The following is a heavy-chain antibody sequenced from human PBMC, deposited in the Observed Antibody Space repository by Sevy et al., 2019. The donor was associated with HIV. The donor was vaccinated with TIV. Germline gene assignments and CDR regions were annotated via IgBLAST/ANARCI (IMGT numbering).Heavy chain of an antibody. CDR3: ARHSSSIGRVDY. D-gene: IGHD2-8*02. Sequence: SETLSLTCTVSGGSISSSSYYWGWIRQPPGKGLEWIGSIYYSGSTYYNPSLKSRVTISVDTSKNRFSLKLSSVTAADTAVYYCARHSSSIGRVDYWGQGTLVTVSS. CDR2: IYYSGST. V-gene: IGHV4-39*01. CDR1: GGSISSSSYY. J-gene: IGHJ4*02.